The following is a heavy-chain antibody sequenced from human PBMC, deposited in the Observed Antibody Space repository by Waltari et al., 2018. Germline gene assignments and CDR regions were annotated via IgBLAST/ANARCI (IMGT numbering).Heavy chain of an antibody. CDR3: ATTRGATVAGAEYFQH. CDR1: GSPLNEFS. Sequence: QVQLVQFGAEGKKPGPPAKVSCKVSGSPLNEFSTDRVRQAPGKGLEWMGGFEPEDGETIYAQKFQSRVTMTEDTSTDTAYMELSSLRSEDTAVYYCATTRGATVAGAEYFQHWGQGTLVTVSS. V-gene: IGHV1-24*01. D-gene: IGHD1-26*01. CDR2: FEPEDGET. J-gene: IGHJ1*01.